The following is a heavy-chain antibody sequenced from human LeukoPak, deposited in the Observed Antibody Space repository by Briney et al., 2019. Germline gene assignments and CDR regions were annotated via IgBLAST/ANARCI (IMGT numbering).Heavy chain of an antibody. V-gene: IGHV3-7*03. CDR3: AKDRNYGEYYFDY. Sequence: GGSLRLSCAASGFSLSNYWMNWVRQAPGKGLEWVANIKQDGSKKNYVDSVKGRFSISRDNAENTLYLQMNSLRAEDTAVYYCAKDRNYGEYYFDYWGQGTLVTVSS. J-gene: IGHJ4*02. D-gene: IGHD1-7*01. CDR2: IKQDGSKK. CDR1: GFSLSNYW.